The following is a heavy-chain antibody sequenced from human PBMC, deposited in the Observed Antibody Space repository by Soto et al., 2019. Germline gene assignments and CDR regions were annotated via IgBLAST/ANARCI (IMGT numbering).Heavy chain of an antibody. D-gene: IGHD4-17*01. CDR2: IIPIFGTA. CDR1: GGTFSSYA. Sequence: ASVKVSCKASGGTFSSYAISWVRQAPGQGLEWMGGIIPIFGTANYAQKFQGRVTITADESTSTAYMELSSLRSEDTAVYYCARDTYGDPGAFDYWGQGTLVTVSS. CDR3: ARDTYGDPGAFDY. J-gene: IGHJ4*02. V-gene: IGHV1-69*13.